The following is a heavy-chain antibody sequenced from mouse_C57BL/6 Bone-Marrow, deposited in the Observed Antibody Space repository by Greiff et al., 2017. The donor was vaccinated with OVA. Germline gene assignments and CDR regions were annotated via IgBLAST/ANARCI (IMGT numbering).Heavy chain of an antibody. Sequence: VQLQQSGAELVKPGASVKISCKASGYAFSSYWMNWVKQRPGKGLEWIGQIYPGDGDTNYNGKFKGKATLTADKCSSTAYMQLSSLTSEDSAVYFCSREGLRPWFAYWGQGTLVTVSA. CDR3: SREGLRPWFAY. CDR1: GYAFSSYW. J-gene: IGHJ3*01. D-gene: IGHD2-4*01. V-gene: IGHV1-80*01. CDR2: IYPGDGDT.